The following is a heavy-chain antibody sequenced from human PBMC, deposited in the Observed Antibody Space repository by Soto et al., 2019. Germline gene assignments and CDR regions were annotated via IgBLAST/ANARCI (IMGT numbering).Heavy chain of an antibody. CDR3: ARAMVVTQNWFDP. CDR1: GGSISSGDYY. CDR2: IYYSVST. D-gene: IGHD2-21*02. J-gene: IGHJ5*02. V-gene: IGHV4-30-4*01. Sequence: QVQLQESGPGLVKPSQTLSLTCTVSGGSISSGDYYWSWIRQPPGKGLEWIGYIYYSVSTYYNPPLKSRVTISVDTSKNQFSLKLSSVTAADTAVYYCARAMVVTQNWFDPWGQGTLVTVSS.